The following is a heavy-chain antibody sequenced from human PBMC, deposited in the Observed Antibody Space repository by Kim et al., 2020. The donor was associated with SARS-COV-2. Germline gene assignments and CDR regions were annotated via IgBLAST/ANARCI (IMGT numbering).Heavy chain of an antibody. Sequence: GGSLRLSCVVSGFTLDTYGMSWVRQAPGKGLEWVSAISGRGGNAFYADSVRGRSTISRDTSKNTLYLQMTSLRAEDAAIYYCAKALSSSWYGFLLPFD. CDR1: GFTLDTYG. CDR3: AKALSSSWYGFLLPFD. V-gene: IGHV3-23*01. J-gene: IGHJ3*01. CDR2: ISGRGGNA. D-gene: IGHD6-13*01.